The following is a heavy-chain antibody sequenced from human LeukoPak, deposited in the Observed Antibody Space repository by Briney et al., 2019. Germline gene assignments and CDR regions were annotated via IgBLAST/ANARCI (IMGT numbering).Heavy chain of an antibody. CDR1: GGSISSYY. CDR3: ARDLRYSSSWYHDY. Sequence: SETLSLTCTVSGGSISSYYWSWIRQPPGKGLEWIGYIYYSGSTNYNPSLKSRVTISVDTSKNQFSLKLSSVTAADTAVYYCARDLRYSSSWYHDYWGQGTLVTVSS. D-gene: IGHD6-13*01. CDR2: IYYSGST. J-gene: IGHJ4*02. V-gene: IGHV4-59*12.